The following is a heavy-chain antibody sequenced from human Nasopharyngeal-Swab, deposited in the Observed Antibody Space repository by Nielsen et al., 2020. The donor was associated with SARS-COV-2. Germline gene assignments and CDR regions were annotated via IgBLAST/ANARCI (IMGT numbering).Heavy chain of an antibody. CDR3: AGDGATVTSGGFDY. Sequence: GGSLTLSCAASGFTFSSYEMNWVRQAPGKGLEWVSYISSSGSTIYYADSVKGRFTISRDNAKNSLYLQMNSLRAEDTTVYYCAGDGATVTSGGFDYWGQGTLVTVSS. V-gene: IGHV3-48*03. CDR2: ISSSGSTI. J-gene: IGHJ4*02. CDR1: GFTFSSYE. D-gene: IGHD4-17*01.